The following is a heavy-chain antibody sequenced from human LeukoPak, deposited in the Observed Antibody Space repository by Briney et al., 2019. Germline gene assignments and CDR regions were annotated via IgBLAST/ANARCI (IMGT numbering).Heavy chain of an antibody. CDR2: ISSSSSTI. CDR1: GFTFSSYS. J-gene: IGHJ4*02. D-gene: IGHD4-17*01. Sequence: GGSLRLSCAASGFTFSSYSMNWVRQAPGKGLEWVSYISSSSSTIYYADSVKGRFAISRDNAKNSLYLQMNSLRAEDTAVYYCARDRDDYGDYVFDYWGQGTLVTVSS. CDR3: ARDRDDYGDYVFDY. V-gene: IGHV3-48*01.